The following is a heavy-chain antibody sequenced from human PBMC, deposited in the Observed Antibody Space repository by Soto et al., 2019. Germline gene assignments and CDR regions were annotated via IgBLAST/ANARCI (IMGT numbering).Heavy chain of an antibody. Sequence: SLRLSCAASGFTFSSYGMHWVRQAPGKGLEWVAVISYDGSNKYYADSVKGRFTISRDNSKNTLYLQMNSLRAEDTAVYYCAKRGITDFWSGYYTPHYYYYYGMDVWGQGTTVTVS. CDR1: GFTFSSYG. D-gene: IGHD3-3*01. J-gene: IGHJ6*02. V-gene: IGHV3-30*18. CDR2: ISYDGSNK. CDR3: AKRGITDFWSGYYTPHYYYYYGMDV.